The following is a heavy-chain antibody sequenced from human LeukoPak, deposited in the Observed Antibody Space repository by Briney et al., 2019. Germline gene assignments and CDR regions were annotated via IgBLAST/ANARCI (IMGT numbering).Heavy chain of an antibody. CDR3: ARTHYDYVWGSYRSPYYFDY. D-gene: IGHD3-16*02. Sequence: SETLSLTCTVSSGSISSCGYYWSWIRQHPGKGLEWIGYIYYSGSTYYNPSLKSRVTISVDTSKNQFSLKLSSVTAADTAVYYCARTHYDYVWGSYRSPYYFDYWGQGTLVTVSS. J-gene: IGHJ4*02. CDR1: SGSISSCGYY. CDR2: IYYSGST. V-gene: IGHV4-31*03.